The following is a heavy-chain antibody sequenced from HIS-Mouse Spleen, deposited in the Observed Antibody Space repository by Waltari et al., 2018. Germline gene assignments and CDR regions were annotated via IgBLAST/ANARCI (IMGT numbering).Heavy chain of an antibody. Sequence: EVQLVESGGGLVQPGGSLRLSCAASGFTFSSYWMHWVRQAPGKGLVGVSRISSDGSSTSYADSVKGRFTISRDNAKNTLYLQTNSLRAEDTAVYYCARDLELDAFDIWGQGTMVTVSS. D-gene: IGHD1-1*01. V-gene: IGHV3-74*01. CDR3: ARDLELDAFDI. J-gene: IGHJ3*02. CDR1: GFTFSSYW. CDR2: ISSDGSST.